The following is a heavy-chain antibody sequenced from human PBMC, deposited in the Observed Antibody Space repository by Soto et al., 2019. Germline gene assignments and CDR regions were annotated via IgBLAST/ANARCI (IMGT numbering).Heavy chain of an antibody. D-gene: IGHD1-26*01. CDR2: ISSRGDKT. CDR3: AKETGYSYGSQPNALDV. CDR1: GFMFNRYA. J-gene: IGHJ6*02. Sequence: GGSLRLSCVGSGFMFNRYAMNWVRQAPGKGLEWVSIISSRGDKTSYAESVKGRFTISRDDSRNTLFLHMNSLWAEGTAIYYCAKETGYSYGSQPNALDVWGQGTTVTVSS. V-gene: IGHV3-23*01.